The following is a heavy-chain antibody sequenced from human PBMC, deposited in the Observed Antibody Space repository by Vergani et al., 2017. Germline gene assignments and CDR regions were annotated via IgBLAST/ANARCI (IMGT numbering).Heavy chain of an antibody. Sequence: QVQLVQSGAEVKKPGASVKVSCKASGYTFTGYYMHWVRQAPGQGLEWMGWINPNSGGTNYAQKFQGRVTMTRDTSISTAYMELSRLRSEDTAVYYCARADGSGSYYNNWFDPWGQGTLVTVSS. CDR2: INPNSGGT. D-gene: IGHD3-10*01. CDR1: GYTFTGYY. V-gene: IGHV1-2*02. J-gene: IGHJ5*02. CDR3: ARADGSGSYYNNWFDP.